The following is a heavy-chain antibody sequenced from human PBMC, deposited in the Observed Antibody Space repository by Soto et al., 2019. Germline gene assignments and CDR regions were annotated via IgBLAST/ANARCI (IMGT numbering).Heavy chain of an antibody. CDR2: IIPILGIA. D-gene: IGHD5-18*01. CDR1: GGTFSSYT. CDR3: ATLGYGYAFDY. Sequence: QVQLVQSGAEVKKPGSSVKVSCKASGGTFSSYTISWVRQAPGQGLEWMGRIIPILGIANYAQKFQGRVTXTXXKSTSTAYMELSSLRSEDTAVYYCATLGYGYAFDYWGQGTLVTVSS. V-gene: IGHV1-69*02. J-gene: IGHJ4*02.